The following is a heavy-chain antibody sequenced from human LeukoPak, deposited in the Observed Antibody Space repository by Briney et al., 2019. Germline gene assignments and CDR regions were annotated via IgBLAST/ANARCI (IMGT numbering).Heavy chain of an antibody. J-gene: IGHJ6*02. CDR1: GFTVSSNY. V-gene: IGHV3-53*01. CDR3: ARELPDYYDISGGRLGMDV. D-gene: IGHD3-22*01. Sequence: GGSLRLSCAASGFTVSSNYMSWVRQAPGKGLEWVSVIYSGGSTYYADSVKGRFTISRDNSKNTLYLQMNSLRAEDTAVYYCARELPDYYDISGGRLGMDVWGQGTTVTVSS. CDR2: IYSGGST.